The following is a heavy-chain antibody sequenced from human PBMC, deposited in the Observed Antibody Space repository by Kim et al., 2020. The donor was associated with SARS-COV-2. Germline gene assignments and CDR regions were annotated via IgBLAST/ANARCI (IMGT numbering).Heavy chain of an antibody. V-gene: IGHV4-59*01. J-gene: IGHJ3*02. CDR2: IYYSGST. D-gene: IGHD3-22*01. CDR1: GGSISSYY. CDR3: ARRSEYYYDSSGYYYGAFDI. Sequence: SETLSLTCTVSGGSISSYYWSWIRQPPGKGLEWIGYIYYSGSTNYNPSLKSRVTISVDTSKNQFSLKLSSVTAADTAVYYCARRSEYYYDSSGYYYGAFDIWGQGTMVTVSS.